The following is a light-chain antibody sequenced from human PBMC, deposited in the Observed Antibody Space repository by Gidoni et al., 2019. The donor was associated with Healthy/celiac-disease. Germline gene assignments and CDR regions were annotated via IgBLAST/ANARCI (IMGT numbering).Light chain of an antibody. J-gene: IGKJ4*01. Sequence: ALQLTQSPSSLSASVGARVTITCRASQGISSALAWYQQKPGKAPKLLIYDASSVESGVPSRFSGSGSGTDFTLTISSLQPEDFATYYWQQFNSYPFTFGGGTKVEIK. CDR2: DAS. CDR3: QQFNSYPFT. CDR1: QGISSA. V-gene: IGKV1-13*02.